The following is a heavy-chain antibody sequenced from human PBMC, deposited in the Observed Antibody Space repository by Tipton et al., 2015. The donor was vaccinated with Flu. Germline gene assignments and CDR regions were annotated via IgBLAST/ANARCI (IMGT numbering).Heavy chain of an antibody. CDR3: ARLSFYDVDLKNFYFDY. Sequence: TLSLTCTVSGGSVNSYFWSWIRQPPGKGLEWIGGLSYSGSTYYNPSLRSRVVISVDTSKNQFSLKLTSVTAADTAIYYCARLSFYDVDLKNFYFDYWGQGALVTVSS. V-gene: IGHV4-59*05. J-gene: IGHJ4*02. D-gene: IGHD3-10*02. CDR2: LSYSGST. CDR1: GGSVNSYF.